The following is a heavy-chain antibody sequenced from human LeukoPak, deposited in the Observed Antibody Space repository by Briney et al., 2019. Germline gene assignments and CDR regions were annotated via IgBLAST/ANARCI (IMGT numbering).Heavy chain of an antibody. CDR3: ARDISDGDFDYFDY. Sequence: ASVKVSCKASGYTFTGYYMHWVRQAPGQGLEWMGWINPNSGGTNYAQKFQGRVTMTRDTSISTAYMELSRLRSDDTAVYYCARDISDGDFDYFDYWGQGTLVTVSS. V-gene: IGHV1-2*02. CDR2: INPNSGGT. D-gene: IGHD7-27*01. CDR1: GYTFTGYY. J-gene: IGHJ4*02.